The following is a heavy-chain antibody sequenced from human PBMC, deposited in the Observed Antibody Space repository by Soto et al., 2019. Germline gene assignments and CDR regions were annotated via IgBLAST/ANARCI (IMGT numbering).Heavy chain of an antibody. CDR3: ARGGSSWYGAWFDP. V-gene: IGHV4-59*01. CDR2: FYDDVST. Sequence: SETLSLTCTVSGGSIRSYYWSWIRQPPGKGLEWIGYFYDDVSTNYNPSLKSRVTISLDTSENQFFLKVNSVTTADTAVYYCARGGSSWYGAWFDPWGQGALVTVSS. J-gene: IGHJ5*02. CDR1: GGSIRSYY. D-gene: IGHD6-13*01.